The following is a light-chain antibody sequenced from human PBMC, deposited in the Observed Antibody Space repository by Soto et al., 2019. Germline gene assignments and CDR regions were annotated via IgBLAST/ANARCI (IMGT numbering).Light chain of an antibody. V-gene: IGKV3-15*01. CDR2: AAS. Sequence: ETVMTQSPVTLSVSPGDTATLSCRASQRVSSHLAWYQQRPGQAPRLLIYAASTRATGIPVRFSGSGSETEFTLTIRSLQSEDSALYYCQQRSNWITFGQGTRLEIK. CDR1: QRVSSH. CDR3: QQRSNWIT. J-gene: IGKJ5*01.